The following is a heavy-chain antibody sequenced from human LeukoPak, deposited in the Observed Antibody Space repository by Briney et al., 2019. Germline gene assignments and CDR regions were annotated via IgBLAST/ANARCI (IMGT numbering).Heavy chain of an antibody. Sequence: GGSLRLSCAASGFTFSSYAMHWVRQAPGKGLEWVAVISYDGSNKYYADSVKGRFTISRDNSKNTLYLQMHSLRAEDTAVYYCGKRELWHGSGEDAWGQGTTVTVSS. CDR2: ISYDGSNK. CDR3: GKRELWHGSGEDA. CDR1: GFTFSSYA. J-gene: IGHJ6*02. D-gene: IGHD3-10*01. V-gene: IGHV3-30-3*02.